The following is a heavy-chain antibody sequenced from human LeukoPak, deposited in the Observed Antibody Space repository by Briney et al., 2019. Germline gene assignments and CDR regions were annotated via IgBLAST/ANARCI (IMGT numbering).Heavy chain of an antibody. J-gene: IGHJ4*02. CDR3: ARGPHPYSSGWYHFDY. D-gene: IGHD6-19*01. V-gene: IGHV3-48*03. Sequence: PGGSLRLSCAASGFTVSSYEMNWVRQAPGKGLEWVSYISSSGSTIYYADSVKGRFTISRDNARNSLYPQMNSLRGEDTAVYYCARGPHPYSSGWYHFDYWGQGTLVTVSS. CDR2: ISSSGSTI. CDR1: GFTVSSYE.